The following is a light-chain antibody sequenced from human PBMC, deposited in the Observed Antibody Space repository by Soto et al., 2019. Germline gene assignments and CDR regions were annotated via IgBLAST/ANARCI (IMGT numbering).Light chain of an antibody. CDR1: QSISSW. J-gene: IGKJ1*01. Sequence: DIQMTQSPSTLSASVGDRVTITCRASQSISSWLASYQQKPGKAPKLLIYDASNLKSGVLSTFSGSGSGTEFTLTISSLQPDDFATYYCQQYNNYSWTFGQGTKVDIK. CDR2: DAS. V-gene: IGKV1-5*01. CDR3: QQYNNYSWT.